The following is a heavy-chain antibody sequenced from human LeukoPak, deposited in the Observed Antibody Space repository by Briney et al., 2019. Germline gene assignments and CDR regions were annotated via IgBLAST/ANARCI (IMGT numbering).Heavy chain of an antibody. CDR2: INSDESST. CDR1: GFTFSSYW. Sequence: GGSLRLSCAASGFTFSSYWMHWVRQAPGKGLVWVSRINSDESSTNYADSVKGRFTISRDNAKNMLYLQMNSLRAEDTAVYYCARVKFAGDYPLDYWGQGTLVTVSS. D-gene: IGHD4-17*01. CDR3: ARVKFAGDYPLDY. V-gene: IGHV3-74*01. J-gene: IGHJ4*02.